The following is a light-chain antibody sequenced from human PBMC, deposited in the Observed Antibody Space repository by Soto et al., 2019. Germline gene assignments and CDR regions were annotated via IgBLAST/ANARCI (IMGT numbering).Light chain of an antibody. CDR3: SSYTSSSTLYV. CDR2: EVS. V-gene: IGLV2-14*01. Sequence: QSALTQPASVSGSPGQSITISCTGTISDVGGYNYVSWYQQHPGKAPKRMIYEVSNRPSGVSNRFSGSKSGNTASLTISGLQAEDEADYDCSSYTSSSTLYVFGAGTKVNVL. J-gene: IGLJ1*01. CDR1: ISDVGGYNY.